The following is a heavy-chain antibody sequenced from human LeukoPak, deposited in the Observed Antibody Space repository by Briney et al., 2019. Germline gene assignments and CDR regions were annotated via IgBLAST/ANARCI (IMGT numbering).Heavy chain of an antibody. CDR1: GYTFTSYA. D-gene: IGHD1-26*01. J-gene: IGHJ4*02. CDR3: ARVLGGGSYYDGYYFDY. Sequence: ASVKVSCKASGYTFTSYAISWVRQAPGQGLEWMGWISAYNGNTNYAQKLQGRVTMTTDTSTSTAYMELSSLRSEDTAVYYCARVLGGGSYYDGYYFDYWGQGTLVTVSS. CDR2: ISAYNGNT. V-gene: IGHV1-18*01.